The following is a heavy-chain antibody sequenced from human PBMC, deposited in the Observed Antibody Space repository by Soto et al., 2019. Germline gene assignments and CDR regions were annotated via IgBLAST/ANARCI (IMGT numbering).Heavy chain of an antibody. D-gene: IGHD6-13*01. Sequence: GGSLRLSCAASGFTFSSYSMNWVRQAPGKGLEWASYISSSSSTIYYADSVKGRFTISRDNAKNSLYLQMNSLRAEDTAVYYCARGGYTRAYYMDVWGKGTTVTVSS. CDR3: ARGGYTRAYYMDV. V-gene: IGHV3-48*01. CDR2: ISSSSSTI. J-gene: IGHJ6*03. CDR1: GFTFSSYS.